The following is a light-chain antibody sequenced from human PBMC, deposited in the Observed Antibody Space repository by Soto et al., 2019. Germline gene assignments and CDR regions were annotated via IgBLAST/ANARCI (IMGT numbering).Light chain of an antibody. CDR1: SSDVGTYKP. V-gene: IGLV2-23*01. J-gene: IGLJ3*02. CDR3: CSFALSTTW. Sequence: QSALTQPASVSGSPGQSITISCTGTSSDVGTYKPVSWYQQHPGKAPKVIIYDDIKRPSGVSNRFSGSKSGNTASLTISGLQAEDEADYYCCSFALSTTWFGGGTKLTVL. CDR2: DDI.